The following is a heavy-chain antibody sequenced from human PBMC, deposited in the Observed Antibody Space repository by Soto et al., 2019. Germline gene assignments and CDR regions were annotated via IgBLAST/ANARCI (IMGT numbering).Heavy chain of an antibody. J-gene: IGHJ3*02. D-gene: IGHD2-15*01. CDR1: GFTCSSYS. V-gene: IGHV3-48*02. CDR3: ASDYGYPFAI. Sequence: PGGSLRLSCAASGFTCSSYSMNWVRQALGKGLEWVSYISRSRRIISYADSVKGRFTISRDNAKNSLYLEMNSLRDEDTAIYYCASDYGYPFAIWGQGTMVPVSS. CDR2: ISRSRRII.